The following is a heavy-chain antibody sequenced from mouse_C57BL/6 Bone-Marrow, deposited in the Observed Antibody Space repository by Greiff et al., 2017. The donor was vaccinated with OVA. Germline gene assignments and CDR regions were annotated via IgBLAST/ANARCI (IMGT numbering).Heavy chain of an antibody. J-gene: IGHJ2*01. Sequence: QVQLQQPGAELVKPGASVKMSCKASGYTFTSYWMHWVKQRPGQGLEWIGEIDPSDSYTNYNQKFKGKSTLTVDKSSSTAYMQLSSLTSEDSAVYYCARGLGGYWGQGTTLTVSS. CDR2: IDPSDSYT. D-gene: IGHD3-3*01. CDR3: ARGLGGY. V-gene: IGHV1-69*01. CDR1: GYTFTSYW.